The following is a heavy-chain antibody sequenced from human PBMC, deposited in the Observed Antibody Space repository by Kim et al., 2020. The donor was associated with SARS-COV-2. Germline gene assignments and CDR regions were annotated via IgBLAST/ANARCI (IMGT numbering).Heavy chain of an antibody. CDR3: ARDGGGYYGSGPYGMDV. Sequence: VKGRFTIYRDNAKNSLYLQKNGLRAEDTAVYYCARDGGGYYGSGPYGMDVWGQGTTVTVSS. V-gene: IGHV3-21*01. D-gene: IGHD3-10*01. J-gene: IGHJ6*02.